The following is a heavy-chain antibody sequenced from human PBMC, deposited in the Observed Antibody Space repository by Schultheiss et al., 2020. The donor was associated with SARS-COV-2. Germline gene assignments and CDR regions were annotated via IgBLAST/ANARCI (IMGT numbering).Heavy chain of an antibody. CDR2: IIPIFGTA. D-gene: IGHD5-12*01. CDR1: GGTFSSYA. V-gene: IGHV1-69*13. Sequence: SVKVSCKASGGTFSSYAISWVRQAPGQGLEWMGGIIPIFGTANYAQKFQGRVTITADESTSTAYMELSSLRSEDTAVYYCARERRYSKLVSGAPPQYYYGMDVWGQGTTVTVSS. J-gene: IGHJ6*02. CDR3: ARERRYSKLVSGAPPQYYYGMDV.